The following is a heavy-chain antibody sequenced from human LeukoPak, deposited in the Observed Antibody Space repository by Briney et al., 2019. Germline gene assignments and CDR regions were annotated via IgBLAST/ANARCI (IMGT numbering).Heavy chain of an antibody. CDR2: IYYSGST. J-gene: IGHJ3*02. Sequence: SETLSLTCTVSGGSISSSSYYWGWIRQPPGKGLEWIGSIYYSGSTYYNPSLKSRVTISVDTSKDQFSLKLSSVTAADTAVYYCARREYYDILTGIPAGAFDIWGQGTMDTVSS. CDR1: GGSISSSSYY. CDR3: ARREYYDILTGIPAGAFDI. V-gene: IGHV4-39*01. D-gene: IGHD3-9*01.